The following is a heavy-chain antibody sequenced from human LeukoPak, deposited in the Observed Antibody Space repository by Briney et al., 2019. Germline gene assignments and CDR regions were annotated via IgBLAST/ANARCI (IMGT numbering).Heavy chain of an antibody. J-gene: IGHJ5*02. V-gene: IGHV1-18*01. CDR2: ISAYNGNT. CDR1: GYTFTSYG. D-gene: IGHD6-13*01. Sequence: ASVKVSCKASGYTFTSYGISWVRQAPGQGLEWMGWISAYNGNTNYAQKLQGRVTMTTDTSTSTAYMELRSLRSDDTAVYYCARDSPYSSSWESTFLNWFDPWGQGTLVTVSS. CDR3: ARDSPYSSSWESTFLNWFDP.